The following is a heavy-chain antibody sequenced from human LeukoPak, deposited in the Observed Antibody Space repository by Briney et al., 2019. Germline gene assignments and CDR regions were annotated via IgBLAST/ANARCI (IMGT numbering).Heavy chain of an antibody. Sequence: TLSLTCTVSGGSITSNDYFWSWIRQPAGKGLEWVGRVYRTGSTKYSPSLKSRVAISIDTSKSHFSLNLTSVTAADTAVYFCARETGDRGSAWDYWGQGILVTV. CDR3: ARETGDRGSAWDY. CDR1: GGSITSNDYF. CDR2: VYRTGST. J-gene: IGHJ4*02. D-gene: IGHD3-10*01. V-gene: IGHV4-61*02.